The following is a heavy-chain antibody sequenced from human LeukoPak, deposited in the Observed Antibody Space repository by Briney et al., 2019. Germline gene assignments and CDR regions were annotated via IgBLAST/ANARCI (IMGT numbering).Heavy chain of an antibody. Sequence: PGGSLRLSCAASGFTFSSYSMNWVRQAPGKGLEWVSYISSSSSTIYYADSVKGRFTISRDNSKNTLYLQMNSLTADDTAVYYCASSPPTGITVSYFDYWGPGTLVTVSS. CDR2: ISSSSSTI. CDR3: ASSPPTGITVSYFDY. V-gene: IGHV3-48*01. D-gene: IGHD3-10*01. CDR1: GFTFSSYS. J-gene: IGHJ4*02.